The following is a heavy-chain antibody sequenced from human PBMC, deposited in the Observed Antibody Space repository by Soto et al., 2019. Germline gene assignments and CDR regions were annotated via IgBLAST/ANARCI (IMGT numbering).Heavy chain of an antibody. D-gene: IGHD2-15*01. Sequence: QVQLVESGGGVVQPGRSLRLSCAASGFTFRSYAMHWVRQVPGKGLECVAVISYDGSNQFYRDYLKGRFTISRDNSKNTLYLQINSLRYDDTAVYYCARGDREDIAVVVGVRPGEYGVDVWGQGTTVTVSS. CDR1: GFTFRSYA. V-gene: IGHV3-30-3*01. CDR2: ISYDGSNQ. J-gene: IGHJ6*02. CDR3: ARGDREDIAVVVGVRPGEYGVDV.